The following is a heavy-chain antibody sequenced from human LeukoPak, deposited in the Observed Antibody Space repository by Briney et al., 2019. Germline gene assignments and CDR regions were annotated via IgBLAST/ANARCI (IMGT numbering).Heavy chain of an antibody. CDR2: IYSGGST. J-gene: IGHJ4*02. Sequence: GGSLRLSCAASGFTVSSNYMSWVRQAPGKGLEWVSVIYSGGSTYYADSVKGRFTISRDNSKNTLYLQMNSPRAEDTAVYYCARDDYGDYGFDYWGQGTLVTVSS. D-gene: IGHD4-17*01. V-gene: IGHV3-53*01. CDR3: ARDDYGDYGFDY. CDR1: GFTVSSNY.